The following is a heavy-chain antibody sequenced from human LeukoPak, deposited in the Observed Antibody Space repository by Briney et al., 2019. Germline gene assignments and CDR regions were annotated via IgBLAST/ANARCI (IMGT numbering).Heavy chain of an antibody. CDR1: GGSFSGYY. V-gene: IGHV4-34*01. Sequence: RPSETPSLTCAVYGGSFSGYYWSWIRQPPGKGLEWIGEINHSGSTNYNPSLESRVTISVDTSKNQFSLKLSSVTAADTAVYYCARLKEAVYDAFDIWGQGTMVTVSS. D-gene: IGHD6-19*01. J-gene: IGHJ3*02. CDR2: INHSGST. CDR3: ARLKEAVYDAFDI.